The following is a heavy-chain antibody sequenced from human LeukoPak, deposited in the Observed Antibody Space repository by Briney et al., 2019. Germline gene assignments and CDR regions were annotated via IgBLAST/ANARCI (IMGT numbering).Heavy chain of an antibody. Sequence: SQTLSLTCAISGDIASSKSAAWNWIRQSPSRGLEWLGRTYYRSKWHNGYAVSVKSRITINPDTSKNQLSLHLNSVTLDDTAVYYCVRSAGPLDYWGQGTLVTVSS. D-gene: IGHD1-14*01. J-gene: IGHJ4*02. CDR1: GDIASSKSAA. CDR2: TYYRSKWHN. V-gene: IGHV6-1*01. CDR3: VRSAGPLDY.